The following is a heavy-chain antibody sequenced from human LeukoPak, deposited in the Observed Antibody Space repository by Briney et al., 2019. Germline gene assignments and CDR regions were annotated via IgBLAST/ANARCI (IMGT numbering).Heavy chain of an antibody. J-gene: IGHJ5*02. D-gene: IGHD2-15*01. CDR2: IIPIFGTA. CDR1: GGTFSSYA. V-gene: IGHV1-69*13. CDR3: ARAPDLYCSGGSCYNEFDP. Sequence: GASVKVSCKASGGTFSSYAISWVRQAPGRGLEWMGGIIPIFGTANYAQKFQGRVTITADESTSTAYMELSSLRSEDTAVYYCARAPDLYCSGGSCYNEFDPWGQGTLVTVSS.